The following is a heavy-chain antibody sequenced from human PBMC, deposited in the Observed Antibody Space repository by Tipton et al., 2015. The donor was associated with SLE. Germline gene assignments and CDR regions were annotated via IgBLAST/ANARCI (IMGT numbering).Heavy chain of an antibody. CDR1: GYTFTGYY. CDR3: AREEPIVATPLDY. Sequence: QYGAEVKKPGASVKVSCKASGYTFTGYYMHWVRQAPGQGLEWMGRINPNSGGTNYAQKFQGRVTMTRDTSISTAYMELSRLRSDDTAVYYCAREEPIVATPLDYWGQGTLVTVSS. J-gene: IGHJ4*02. V-gene: IGHV1-2*06. CDR2: INPNSGGT. D-gene: IGHD5-12*01.